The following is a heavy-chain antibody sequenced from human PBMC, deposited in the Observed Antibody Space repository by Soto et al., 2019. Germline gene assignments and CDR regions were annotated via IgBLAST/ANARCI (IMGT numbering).Heavy chain of an antibody. CDR3: ATTRGLAVGGSFDY. Sequence: LSLTCIVSGGSITRRSSYWAWIRQPPGKGLEWVGTFYDGNTYHNPSLRSRITIAVDTSKNQFSLKLNSVAAADTAFYYCATTRGLAVGGSFDYWGQGMLVTVSS. V-gene: IGHV4-39*01. CDR2: FYDGNT. D-gene: IGHD3-10*01. CDR1: GGSITRRSSY. J-gene: IGHJ4*02.